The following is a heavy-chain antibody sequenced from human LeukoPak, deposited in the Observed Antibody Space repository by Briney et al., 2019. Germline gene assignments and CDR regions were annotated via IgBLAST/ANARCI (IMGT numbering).Heavy chain of an antibody. Sequence: PGGSLRVSCAASGFTFSKYAMSWVRQAPGKGLEWVSAISGSGGSTYYADSVKGRFTISRDNSKNTLYLQMNSLRAEDTAVYYCAKDGLAATVYWGQGTLVTVSS. J-gene: IGHJ4*02. CDR3: AKDGLAATVY. V-gene: IGHV3-23*01. D-gene: IGHD2-15*01. CDR2: ISGSGGST. CDR1: GFTFSKYA.